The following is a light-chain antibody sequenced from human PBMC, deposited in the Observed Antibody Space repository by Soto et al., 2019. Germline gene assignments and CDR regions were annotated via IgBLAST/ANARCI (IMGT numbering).Light chain of an antibody. CDR1: SSDVGGYNY. Sequence: QSALTQPPSASGSPGQSVSISCTGTSSDVGGYNYVSWFQQYPGKAPKLLIHEVNKRPSGVPDRLSGSKSGNTAALTVSGLEAEDEADYYCSSYGGSNNHVFGTGTKVTVL. CDR3: SSYGGSNNHV. V-gene: IGLV2-8*01. CDR2: EVN. J-gene: IGLJ1*01.